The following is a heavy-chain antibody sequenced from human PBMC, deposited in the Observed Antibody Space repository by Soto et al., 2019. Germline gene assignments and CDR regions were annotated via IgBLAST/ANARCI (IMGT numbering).Heavy chain of an antibody. J-gene: IGHJ5*02. D-gene: IGHD3-10*01. CDR3: AREPYYYGSGSYYFSYFSWFDP. CDR2: INADNGNT. Sequence: GASVKVSCKASGYTFTSYAMHWVRQAPGQRLEWMGWINADNGNTKYSQKFQGRVTITRDTSASTAYMELSSLRSEDTAVYYCAREPYYYGSGSYYFSYFSWFDPWGQGTLVTVSS. CDR1: GYTFTSYA. V-gene: IGHV1-3*01.